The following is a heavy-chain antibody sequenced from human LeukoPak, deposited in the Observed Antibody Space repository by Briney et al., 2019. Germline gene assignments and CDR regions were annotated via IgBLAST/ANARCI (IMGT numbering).Heavy chain of an antibody. CDR1: GYNFNDYA. J-gene: IGHJ4*02. CDR2: IWYDGSNK. CDR3: AKDNDLWNSHHRGRGLDY. V-gene: IGHV3-33*06. Sequence: GRSLRLSCAASGYNFNDYAMHWVRQAPDKGLEWVAAIWYDGSNKYYADSVKGRFTISGDNSKSTLYLQMDSLRAEDTAVYYCAKDNDLWNSHHRGRGLDYWGQGTLVTVSS. D-gene: IGHD3-3*01.